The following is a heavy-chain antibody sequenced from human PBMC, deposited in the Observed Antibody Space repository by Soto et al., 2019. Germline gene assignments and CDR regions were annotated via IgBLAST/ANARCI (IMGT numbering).Heavy chain of an antibody. D-gene: IGHD2-15*01. Sequence: XSLRLSCAASRLTFNRYRKHWVPQAPGKGLEWVSSSSSGSSYIYYADSVKGRFTISRDNAKNSLYLQMNSLRAPDTAVYYCARVAATYYYYDGMHVCGQGTTVTVS. CDR3: ARVAATYYYYDGMHV. CDR1: RLTFNRYR. V-gene: IGHV3-21*01. J-gene: IGHJ6*02. CDR2: SSSGSSYI.